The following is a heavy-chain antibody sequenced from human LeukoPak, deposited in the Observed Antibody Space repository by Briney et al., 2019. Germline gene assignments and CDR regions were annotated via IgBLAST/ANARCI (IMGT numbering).Heavy chain of an antibody. CDR3: ANVPRSTVSY. CDR1: EFSFSTNW. J-gene: IGHJ4*02. D-gene: IGHD2-2*01. CDR2: LNEDGSVK. Sequence: GGSLRLSCAAPEFSFSTNWMHWVRQTPGKGLEWVAELNEDGSVKYYVDSVKGRFTISRDNAKSLLFLQMYNLRTEDTGVYFCANVPRSTVSYWGRGTLVTVSS. V-gene: IGHV3-7*01.